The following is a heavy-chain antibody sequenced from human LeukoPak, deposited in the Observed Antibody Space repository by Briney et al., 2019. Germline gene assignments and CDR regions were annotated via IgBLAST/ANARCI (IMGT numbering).Heavy chain of an antibody. Sequence: PGGSLRLSCAASGFTFSSYGMHWVRQAPGKGLEWVAVIWFDGSNKYYADSVKGRFTISRDNSKNTLYLQMNSLRAEDTAVYYCAKGPMRIPYYMDVWGQGTTVTVSS. CDR3: AKGPMRIPYYMDV. CDR1: GFTFSSYG. CDR2: IWFDGSNK. V-gene: IGHV3-33*06. J-gene: IGHJ6*03.